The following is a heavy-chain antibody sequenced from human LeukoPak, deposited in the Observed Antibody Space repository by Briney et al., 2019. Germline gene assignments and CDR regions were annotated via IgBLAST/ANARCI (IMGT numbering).Heavy chain of an antibody. CDR1: GGSISSGGYY. J-gene: IGHJ4*02. CDR3: ARELRGYTDY. V-gene: IGHV4-31*03. Sequence: SQTLSLTCTVSGGSISSGGYYWSWIRQHPGKGLEWIGYIYYSGSTYYNPSLKSRLTISVDTSKNQFSLKLSSVTAADTAVYYCARELRGYTDYWGQGTLVTVSS. CDR2: IYYSGST. D-gene: IGHD5-24*01.